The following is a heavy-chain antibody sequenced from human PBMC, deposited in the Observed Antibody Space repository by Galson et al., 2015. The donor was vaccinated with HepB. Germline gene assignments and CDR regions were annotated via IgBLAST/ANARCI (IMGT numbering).Heavy chain of an antibody. CDR2: IRGVSSYR. J-gene: IGHJ4*02. Sequence: LRSSCAASGVTFSSYSMNWVRQAPGKGLEWVPSIRGVSSYRYYAHSLRGRFTISRDNAKNSLYLQMNSLRAEDTAVYYCARDPGYCSSTSCYGYFDYWGQGTLVTVSS. D-gene: IGHD2-2*01. CDR3: ARDPGYCSSTSCYGYFDY. V-gene: IGHV3-21*01. CDR1: GVTFSSYS.